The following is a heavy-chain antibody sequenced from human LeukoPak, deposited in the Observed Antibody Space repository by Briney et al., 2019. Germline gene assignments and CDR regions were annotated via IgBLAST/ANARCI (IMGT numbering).Heavy chain of an antibody. J-gene: IGHJ4*02. V-gene: IGHV3-7*05. CDR3: ARALVGDGASAY. CDR2: IKQDGSEK. Sequence: GGSLRLSCAASGLTFSNAWMSWVRQAPGKGLELVANIKQDGSEKYYVDSVKGRFTISRDNAKNSLYLEMNSLRAEDTAVYYCARALVGDGASAYWGQGTLVTVSS. CDR1: GLTFSNAW. D-gene: IGHD4/OR15-4a*01.